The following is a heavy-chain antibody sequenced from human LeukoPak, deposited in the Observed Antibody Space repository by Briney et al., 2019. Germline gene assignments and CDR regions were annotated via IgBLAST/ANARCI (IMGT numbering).Heavy chain of an antibody. CDR2: ISGSGSYT. CDR3: ARVASIAAAGTPDY. Sequence: PGGSLRLSCAASGFTFSDYYMTWIRQAPGKGLEWLSYISGSGSYTNYADSVKGRFTTSRDNAKNSLYLRMNSLRAEDTAVYYCARVASIAAAGTPDYWGQGTLVTVSS. V-gene: IGHV3-11*06. D-gene: IGHD6-13*01. J-gene: IGHJ4*02. CDR1: GFTFSDYY.